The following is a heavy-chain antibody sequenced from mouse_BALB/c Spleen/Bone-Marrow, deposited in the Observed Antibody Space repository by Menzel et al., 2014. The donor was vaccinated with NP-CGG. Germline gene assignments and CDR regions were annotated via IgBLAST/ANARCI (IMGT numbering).Heavy chain of an antibody. CDR1: GFTFSDYY. V-gene: IGHV7-3*02. CDR2: IRNKAKGYTT. CDR3: ARDRNNDIHWYLDV. Sequence: EVKVVESGGGLVQPGGSLRLSCATSGFTFSDYYMRWVRQPPGKALEWLGFIRNKAKGYTTEYIPSVKGRFTISRDNSQSMLYLQMNTLRAEDSATYYCARDRNNDIHWYLDVWGAGTTVTVSS. J-gene: IGHJ1*01. D-gene: IGHD2-12*01.